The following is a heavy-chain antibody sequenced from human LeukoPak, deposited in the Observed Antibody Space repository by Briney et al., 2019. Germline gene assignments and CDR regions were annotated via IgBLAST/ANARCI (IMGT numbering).Heavy chain of an antibody. Sequence: PGGSLRLSCAASGFTFSSYAMNWVRQAPGKGLEWVSTISGSGGSKHYADSVEGRFTISRDNSKNTVYLQMNSLRAEDTAIYYCAKLTSASAAYGVDVWGQGTTVTFSS. J-gene: IGHJ6*02. D-gene: IGHD4/OR15-4a*01. CDR1: GFTFSSYA. V-gene: IGHV3-23*01. CDR3: AKLTSASAAYGVDV. CDR2: ISGSGGSK.